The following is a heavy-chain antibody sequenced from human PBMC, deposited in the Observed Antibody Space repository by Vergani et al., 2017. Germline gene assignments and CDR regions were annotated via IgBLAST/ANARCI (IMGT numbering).Heavy chain of an antibody. Sequence: EVQLLESGGGLVQPGGSLRLSCAASGFTFSSYAMSWVRQAPGKGLEWVSAISGSGGSTYYADSVKGRFTNSRDNSKNTLYLQMNSLRAEDTAVYYCATPSYYYYRGMDVWGQGTTVTVSS. CDR1: GFTFSSYA. J-gene: IGHJ6*02. CDR3: ATPSYYYYRGMDV. CDR2: ISGSGGST. V-gene: IGHV3-23*01.